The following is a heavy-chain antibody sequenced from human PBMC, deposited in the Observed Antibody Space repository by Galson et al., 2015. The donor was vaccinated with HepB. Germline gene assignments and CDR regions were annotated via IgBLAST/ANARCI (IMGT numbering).Heavy chain of an antibody. D-gene: IGHD3-10*01. CDR3: ARSGRSGSLSYFDY. CDR1: GFTFSSYS. J-gene: IGHJ4*02. Sequence: SLRLSCAASGFTFSSYSMNWVRQAPGKGLEWVSYISSSSSTIYYADSVKGRFTISRDNAKNSLYLQMNSLRAEDTAVYYCARSGRSGSLSYFDYWGQGTLVPVSS. V-gene: IGHV3-48*04. CDR2: ISSSSSTI.